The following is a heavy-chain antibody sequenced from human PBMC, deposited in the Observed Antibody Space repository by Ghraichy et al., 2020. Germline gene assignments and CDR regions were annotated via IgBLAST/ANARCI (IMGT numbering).Heavy chain of an antibody. CDR1: GFTFSSYA. CDR3: AKLGGTSCYMPIEY. CDR2: ISGSGDNT. J-gene: IGHJ4*02. D-gene: IGHD2-2*02. V-gene: IGHV3-23*01. Sequence: GGSLRLSCAASGFTFSSYAMSWVRQAPGKGLEWVSVISGSGDNTFYTNSVKGRFTISRDSSKNTLYLQMNSLRAEDTAFYYCAKLGGTSCYMPIEYWGQGTLVTVSS.